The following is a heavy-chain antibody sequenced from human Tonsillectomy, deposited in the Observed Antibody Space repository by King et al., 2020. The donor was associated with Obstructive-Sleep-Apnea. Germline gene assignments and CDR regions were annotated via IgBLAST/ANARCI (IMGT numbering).Heavy chain of an antibody. Sequence: TLKESGPVLVKPTETLTLTCTVSGFSLSSGRVGVTWIRQPPGKALEWLAHILSNDEKSYSTSLKSILTISKDTSESQVVLTLTDMDPVDTATYYCARIRYYYDSTGYYSYYFDYWGQGTLVTVSS. D-gene: IGHD3-22*01. J-gene: IGHJ4*02. CDR3: ARIRYYYDSTGYYSYYFDY. CDR2: ILSNDEK. CDR1: GFSLSSGRVG. V-gene: IGHV2-26*01.